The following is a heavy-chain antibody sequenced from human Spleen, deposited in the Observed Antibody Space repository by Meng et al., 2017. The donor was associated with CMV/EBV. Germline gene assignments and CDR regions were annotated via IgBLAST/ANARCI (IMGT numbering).Heavy chain of an antibody. CDR2: INSDGSST. Sequence: GGSLRLSCAAPGFTFSSYWMHWVRQAPGKGLVWVSNINSDGSSTSYADSVKGRFTISRDNAKNSLYLQMNSLRAEDTAVYYCARGSSGYYYYGMDVWGQGTTVTVSS. V-gene: IGHV3-74*01. J-gene: IGHJ6*02. CDR1: GFTFSSYW. CDR3: ARGSSGYYYYGMDV. D-gene: IGHD3-22*01.